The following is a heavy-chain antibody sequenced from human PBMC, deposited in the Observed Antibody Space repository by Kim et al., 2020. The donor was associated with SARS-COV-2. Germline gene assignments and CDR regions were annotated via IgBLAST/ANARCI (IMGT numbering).Heavy chain of an antibody. CDR1: GGSISSYY. J-gene: IGHJ5*02. Sequence: SETLSLTCTVSGGSISSYYWSWIRQPPGKGLEWIGYIYYSGSTNYNPSLKSRVTISVDTSKNQFSLKLSSVTAADTAVYYCARDQVDTAMVNNWFDPWGQGTLVTVSS. D-gene: IGHD5-18*01. V-gene: IGHV4-59*01. CDR2: IYYSGST. CDR3: ARDQVDTAMVNNWFDP.